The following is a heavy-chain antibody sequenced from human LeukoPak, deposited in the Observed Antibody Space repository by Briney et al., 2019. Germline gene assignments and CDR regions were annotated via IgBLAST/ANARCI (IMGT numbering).Heavy chain of an antibody. Sequence: GRSLRLSCTASGFTFGDYAMSWVRQAPGKGLEWGGFIRSKTYGGTTEYAASAKRRFNISRNDYKSIAYLQMNSLKTEDTAVYYCTREAPKYSYGWIEDYWGQGTLVTVSS. J-gene: IGHJ4*02. CDR3: TREAPKYSYGWIEDY. CDR1: GFTFGDYA. CDR2: IRSKTYGGTT. D-gene: IGHD5-18*01. V-gene: IGHV3-49*04.